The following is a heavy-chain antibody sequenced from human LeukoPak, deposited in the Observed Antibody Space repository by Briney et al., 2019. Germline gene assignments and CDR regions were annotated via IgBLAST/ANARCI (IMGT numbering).Heavy chain of an antibody. D-gene: IGHD5-18*01. Sequence: GESLKISCKGSGYSFTSYWIGWVCQMPGKGLEWMGLIFPGDSNTKYSPSFQGQVTISADKSISSVYLQWSSLKASDTAMYYCARLSQGIQMWGDWGQGTLVTVSS. CDR3: ARLSQGIQMWGD. CDR2: IFPGDSNT. V-gene: IGHV5-51*01. J-gene: IGHJ4*02. CDR1: GYSFTSYW.